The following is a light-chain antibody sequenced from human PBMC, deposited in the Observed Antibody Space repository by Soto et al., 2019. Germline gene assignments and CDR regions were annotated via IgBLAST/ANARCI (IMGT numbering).Light chain of an antibody. J-gene: IGKJ4*01. Sequence: EIVMTQSPATLSVSPGERATLSCRASQSVSSNLAWYQQKPGQAPRLLIYGASTRATGIPARFSGSGSGTEFTRTISSLQAEDFAVYYWQQYNSWPSFGGGTKVESK. CDR3: QQYNSWPS. V-gene: IGKV3-15*01. CDR1: QSVSSN. CDR2: GAS.